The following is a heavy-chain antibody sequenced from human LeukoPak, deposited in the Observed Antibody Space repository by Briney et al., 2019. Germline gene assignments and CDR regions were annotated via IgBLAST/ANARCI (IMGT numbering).Heavy chain of an antibody. J-gene: IGHJ4*02. Sequence: KPGGSLRLSCAASGFTFSDYYMSWIRQAPGKGLEWVPYISSSGSTIYYADSVKGRFTISGDNAKNSLYLQMNSLRAEDTAVYYCASSPGAILTGYYSLDYWGQGTLVTVSS. CDR3: ASSPGAILTGYYSLDY. D-gene: IGHD3-9*01. V-gene: IGHV3-11*01. CDR2: ISSSGSTI. CDR1: GFTFSDYY.